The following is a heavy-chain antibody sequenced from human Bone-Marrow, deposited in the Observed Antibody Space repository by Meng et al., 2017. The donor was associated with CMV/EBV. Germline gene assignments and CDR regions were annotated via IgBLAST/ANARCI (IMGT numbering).Heavy chain of an antibody. CDR2: IYYSGST. D-gene: IGHD6-6*01. Sequence: GSLRLSCSVSGGSINSSNYYWGWIRQPPGKGLEWIGIIYYSGSTYYNPYLKSRVTISVDTSKNQFSLKLSSVTAADTAVYYCARHSLVWNYFDYWGQGTLVTVSS. CDR3: ARHSLVWNYFDY. CDR1: GGSINSSNYY. V-gene: IGHV4-39*01. J-gene: IGHJ4*02.